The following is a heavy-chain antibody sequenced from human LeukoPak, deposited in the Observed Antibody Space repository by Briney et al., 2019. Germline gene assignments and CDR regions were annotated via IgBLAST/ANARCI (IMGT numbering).Heavy chain of an antibody. D-gene: IGHD3-10*01. J-gene: IGHJ4*02. CDR3: AREEVSVISDTCCSGLGY. Sequence: ASVKVSCKASGYTFTGFYIHWVRQAPGQGLGWMGWINPNSGGTNYAQKLQGRVTMTRDTSINTAYMELGSLRSDDTAVYYCAREEVSVISDTCCSGLGYWGQGTLVTVSS. V-gene: IGHV1-2*02. CDR2: INPNSGGT. CDR1: GYTFTGFY.